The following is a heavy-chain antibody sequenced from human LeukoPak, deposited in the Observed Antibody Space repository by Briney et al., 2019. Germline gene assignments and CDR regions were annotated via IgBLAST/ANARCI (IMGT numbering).Heavy chain of an antibody. CDR1: GFTISNYW. V-gene: IGHV3-7*01. CDR3: AKFNTSRGHALVS. CDR2: IKQDGGEK. Sequence: GGSLTLSCAASGFTISNYWMTWVRQAPGKGLEWVANIKQDGGEKYYADSVKGRFTISRDNAENSLYLQVNSLRADDTAVYYCAKFNTSRGHALVSWGGGAMVSVCS. D-gene: IGHD2-2*01. J-gene: IGHJ3*02.